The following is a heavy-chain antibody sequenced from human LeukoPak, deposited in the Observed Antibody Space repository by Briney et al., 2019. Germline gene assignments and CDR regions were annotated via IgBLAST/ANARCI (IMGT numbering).Heavy chain of an antibody. V-gene: IGHV3-73*01. CDR2: IRNKAINYAT. CDR3: TRLGDNS. D-gene: IGHD2-21*01. CDR1: GFSLSGSE. J-gene: IGHJ4*02. Sequence: PGGSLRLSCAASGFSLSGSEIHWVRQPSGKGLEWVGRIRNKAINYATAYAASVKDRFTISRDDSKNTAYLQMNSLKTEDTAVYYCTRLGDNSWGQGTLVTVSS.